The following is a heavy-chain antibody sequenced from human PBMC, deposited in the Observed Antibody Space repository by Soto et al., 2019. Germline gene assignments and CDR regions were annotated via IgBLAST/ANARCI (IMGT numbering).Heavy chain of an antibody. D-gene: IGHD2-2*03. CDR3: ARHGGYCSSTSCYPLYGMDV. CDR1: GYSFTSYW. J-gene: IGHJ6*02. Sequence: PGESLKISCKGSGYSFTSYWISWVRQMPGKGLEWMGRIDPSDSYTNYSPSFQGHDTISADKSISTAYLQWSSLKASDTAMYYCARHGGYCSSTSCYPLYGMDVWGQGTTVTVSS. V-gene: IGHV5-10-1*01. CDR2: IDPSDSYT.